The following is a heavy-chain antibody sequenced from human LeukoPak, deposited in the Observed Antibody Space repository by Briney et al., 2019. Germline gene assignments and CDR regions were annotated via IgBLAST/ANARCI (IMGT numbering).Heavy chain of an antibody. J-gene: IGHJ4*02. Sequence: SETLSPTCTVSGRSLNTYYWSWIRQPPGKGLEWIGYIYYTGSTSYNPPLKSRVTMSIDTPENHLSLTIRSVTAADTAVYYCARRDISSGWSFDYWGQGTLVTVSS. CDR2: IYYTGST. D-gene: IGHD6-19*01. V-gene: IGHV4-59*12. CDR1: GRSLNTYY. CDR3: ARRDISSGWSFDY.